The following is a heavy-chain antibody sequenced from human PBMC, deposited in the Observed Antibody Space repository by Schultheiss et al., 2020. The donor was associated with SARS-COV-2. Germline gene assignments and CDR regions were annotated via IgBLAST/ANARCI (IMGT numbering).Heavy chain of an antibody. J-gene: IGHJ4*02. Sequence: SETLSLTCTVSGGSISSSSYYWSWIRQPPGKGLEWIGSIYYSGSTYYNPSLKSRVTISADTSKKQFSLNLTSVTAADTAVYYCAREGQVVGATVPYWGQGTLVTVSS. CDR1: GGSISSSSYY. D-gene: IGHD1-26*01. CDR2: IYYSGST. CDR3: AREGQVVGATVPY. V-gene: IGHV4-39*02.